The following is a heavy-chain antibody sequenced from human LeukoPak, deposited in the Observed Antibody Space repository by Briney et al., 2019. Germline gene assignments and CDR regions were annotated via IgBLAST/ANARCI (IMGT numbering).Heavy chain of an antibody. D-gene: IGHD1-26*01. CDR2: LKEDGSEK. J-gene: IGHJ6*02. CDR3: TRDASGDTSSGPRMDV. CDR1: GFSFSTAW. V-gene: IGHV3-7*05. Sequence: GGPLGPSCAASGFSFSTAWLNGVRQPPGKGPEGWAYLKEDGSEKRYVDSVKGRFTISRDNAKNSLYLQMTSLRAEDTAVYYCTRDASGDTSSGPRMDVWGQGTMVTVS.